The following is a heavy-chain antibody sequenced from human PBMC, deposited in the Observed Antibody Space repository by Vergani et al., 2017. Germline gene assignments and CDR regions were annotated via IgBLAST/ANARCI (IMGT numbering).Heavy chain of an antibody. CDR2: INAGNGNT. Sequence: QVQLVQSGAEVKKPGASVKVSCKASGSTFTSYAMHWVRKAPGQRLEWMGWINAGNGNTKYSQKFQGRATITRDTSASTAYMELGSLRSEDTAVYYCAREGFYDYVWGSYRLRGGYYFDYWGQGTLVTVSS. D-gene: IGHD3-16*02. J-gene: IGHJ4*02. CDR3: AREGFYDYVWGSYRLRGGYYFDY. CDR1: GSTFTSYA. V-gene: IGHV1-3*01.